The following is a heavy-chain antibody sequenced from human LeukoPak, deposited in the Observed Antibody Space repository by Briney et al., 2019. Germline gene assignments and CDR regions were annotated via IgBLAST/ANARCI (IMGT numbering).Heavy chain of an antibody. CDR1: GFTFSGYY. D-gene: IGHD5-24*01. CDR2: ISSSSSYT. CDR3: ASVEMATIVY. V-gene: IGHV3-11*03. J-gene: IGHJ4*02. Sequence: PGGSLRLSCAASGFTFSGYYMSWIRQAPGKGLEWVSYISSSSSYTNYADSVKGRFTISRDNAKNSLYLQMNSLRAEDTAEYYCASVEMATIVYWGQGTLVTVSS.